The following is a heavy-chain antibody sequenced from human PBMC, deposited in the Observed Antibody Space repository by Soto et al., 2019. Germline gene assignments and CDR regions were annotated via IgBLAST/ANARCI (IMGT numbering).Heavy chain of an antibody. CDR3: AKNGDDYVWGSYRPSDY. Sequence: EVQLLESGGGLVQPGGSLRLSCAASGFTFSSYAMSWVRQAPGKGLEWVSAISGSGGSTYYADSVKGRFTISRDNSKNTLYLQMNSLGAEDTAVYYCAKNGDDYVWGSYRPSDYWGQGTLFTVSS. V-gene: IGHV3-23*01. CDR1: GFTFSSYA. CDR2: ISGSGGST. D-gene: IGHD3-16*02. J-gene: IGHJ4*02.